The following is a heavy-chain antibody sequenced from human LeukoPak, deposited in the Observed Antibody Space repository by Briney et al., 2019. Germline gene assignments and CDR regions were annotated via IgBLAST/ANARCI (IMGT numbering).Heavy chain of an antibody. Sequence: GESLKIACKGSGYSFTNYGTGWVRQMPGKGLGWMGIIYPGESDTRYSPSFQGQVTISADKSISTAYLQWNSLKASDTAIYYCVRHLSDITSCPNYWGPGTLITVAS. CDR1: GYSFTNYG. D-gene: IGHD2-2*01. CDR3: VRHLSDITSCPNY. V-gene: IGHV5-51*01. J-gene: IGHJ4*02. CDR2: IYPGESDT.